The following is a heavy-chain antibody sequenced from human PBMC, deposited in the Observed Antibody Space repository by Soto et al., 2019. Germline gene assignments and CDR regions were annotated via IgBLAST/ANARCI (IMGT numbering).Heavy chain of an antibody. Sequence: SETPSLTCSVSGVSISRSNWWTWARQAPGKGLEWIGELYPSGGTTYNPSLQNRVTISVDYSKNHLSLKLSSVTAADTAVYYCARHGYCSGGSCYVRAGVDYWGQGTLVTVSS. CDR3: ARHGYCSGGSCYVRAGVDY. CDR2: LYPSGGT. CDR1: GVSISRSNW. J-gene: IGHJ4*02. V-gene: IGHV4-4*02. D-gene: IGHD2-15*01.